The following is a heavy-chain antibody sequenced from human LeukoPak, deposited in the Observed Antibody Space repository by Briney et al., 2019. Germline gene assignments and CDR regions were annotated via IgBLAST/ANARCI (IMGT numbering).Heavy chain of an antibody. V-gene: IGHV3-64*01. CDR1: GFTFSSYA. Sequence: PGGSLRLSCAASGFTFSSYAMHWVRQAPGKGLEYVSAISSNGGSTYYANSVKGRFTISRDNSKNTLYLQMGSLRAEDMAVYYCARHPYVDTAMVPLDYWGQGTLVTVSS. CDR2: ISSNGGST. J-gene: IGHJ4*02. D-gene: IGHD5-18*01. CDR3: ARHPYVDTAMVPLDY.